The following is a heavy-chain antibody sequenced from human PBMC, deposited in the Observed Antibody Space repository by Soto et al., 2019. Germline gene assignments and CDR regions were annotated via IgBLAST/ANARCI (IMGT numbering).Heavy chain of an antibody. J-gene: IGHJ6*02. CDR1: GGSFSGYY. D-gene: IGHD6-25*01. V-gene: IGHV4-34*01. CDR3: ASSIAAGYYGMDV. CDR2: INHSGST. Sequence: SETLSLTCAVYGGSFSGYYWSWLRPPPGKGLEWIGEINHSGSTNYNPSLKSRVTISVDTSKNQFSLKLSSVTAADTAVYYCASSIAAGYYGMDVWGQGTTVTVSS.